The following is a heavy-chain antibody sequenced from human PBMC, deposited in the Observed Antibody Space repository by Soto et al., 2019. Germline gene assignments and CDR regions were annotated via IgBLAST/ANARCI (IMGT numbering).Heavy chain of an antibody. V-gene: IGHV4-39*01. CDR3: ASQNQDVRAFFDY. Sequence: SETLSLTCSVFGGSVNVNNYYWGWVRQPPGKGLEWIGSVSFSGTTYSSPSLKSRVTTSIDTSKNQFSLRLSSVTAADTAVYYCASQNQDVRAFFDYWGQGALVTVYS. CDR1: GGSVNVNNYY. D-gene: IGHD2-15*01. J-gene: IGHJ4*02. CDR2: VSFSGTT.